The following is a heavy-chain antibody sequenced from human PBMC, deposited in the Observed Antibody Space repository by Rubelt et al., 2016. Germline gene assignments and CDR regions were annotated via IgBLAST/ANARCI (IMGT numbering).Heavy chain of an antibody. Sequence: NPSLKSRVTISVDTSKNQFSLKLSSVTAADTAVYYCARDDLRIQHAFDIWGQGTMVTVSS. D-gene: IGHD5-18*01. J-gene: IGHJ3*02. V-gene: IGHV4-34*01. CDR3: ARDDLRIQHAFDI.